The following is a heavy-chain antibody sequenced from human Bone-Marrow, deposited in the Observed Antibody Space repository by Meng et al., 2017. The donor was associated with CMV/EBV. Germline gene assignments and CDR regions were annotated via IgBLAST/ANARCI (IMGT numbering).Heavy chain of an antibody. J-gene: IGHJ6*02. CDR3: AKDGPGIAARPYYYYGMDV. D-gene: IGHD6-13*01. V-gene: IGHV3-23*03. Sequence: GGSLRLSCASSGFTFSSYAMSWVRQAPGKGLEWVSVIYSGGSSTYYADSVKGRFTISRDNSKNMLYLQMNSLRAEDTAVYYCAKDGPGIAARPYYYYGMDVWGQGTTVTVSS. CDR1: GFTFSSYA. CDR2: IYSGGSST.